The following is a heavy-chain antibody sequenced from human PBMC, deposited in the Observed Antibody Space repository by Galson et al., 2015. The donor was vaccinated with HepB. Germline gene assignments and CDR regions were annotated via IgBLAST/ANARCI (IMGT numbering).Heavy chain of an antibody. J-gene: IGHJ4*02. CDR3: ARDALSMSKREWPTGDH. CDR1: GFTFRDYA. V-gene: IGHV3-49*03. D-gene: IGHD2/OR15-2a*01. CDR2: IRSQYHGGTR. Sequence: LRLSCAASGFTFRDYAISWSRQAPGKGLEWVGFIRSQYHGGTREYATSVKGRFTISRDDSKNIAYLQLSSLNTEDTAVYYCARDALSMSKREWPTGDHWGQGTMVTVSS.